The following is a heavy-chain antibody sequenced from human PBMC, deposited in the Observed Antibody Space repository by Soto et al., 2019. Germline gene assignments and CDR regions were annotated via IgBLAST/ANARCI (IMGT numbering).Heavy chain of an antibody. V-gene: IGHV3-49*03. CDR1: GFVFADYG. D-gene: IGHD5-12*01. CDR2: IRSVPYGGAT. Sequence: HPGGSLRPSCSTSGFVFADYGLNWFRQAPGKGLEWVGFIRSVPYGGATEYAASVKGRFTISVDVSKSIGYLQMNSLQTEDTAVYFCTRMDSGYAIFDDWGQGTLVTVSS. CDR3: TRMDSGYAIFDD. J-gene: IGHJ4*02.